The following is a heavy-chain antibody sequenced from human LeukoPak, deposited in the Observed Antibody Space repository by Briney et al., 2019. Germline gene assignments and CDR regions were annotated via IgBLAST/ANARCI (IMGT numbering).Heavy chain of an antibody. CDR1: GFTFCSYW. J-gene: IGHJ4*02. Sequence: GGSLRLSCAASGFTFCSYWMTWLRQAPGKGLEWLANIKQDGSDKYYVDSVKGRFTMSRDNAKNSVYVQMNRLRAEDKAVYYCARYYSGSYDYWGQGTLVTVSS. D-gene: IGHD1-26*01. CDR3: ARYYSGSYDY. CDR2: IKQDGSDK. V-gene: IGHV3-7*01.